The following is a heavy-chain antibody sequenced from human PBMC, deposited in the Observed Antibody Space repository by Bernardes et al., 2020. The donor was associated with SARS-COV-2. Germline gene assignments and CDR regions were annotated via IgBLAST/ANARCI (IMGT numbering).Heavy chain of an antibody. Sequence: ASVKVSCKASGYMFSPYAIYWVRQAPGQRPEWMGWVIGGSGETQYSQKFQGRVSMTRDTSATTAYLELNSLKSEDTAIYYCARRYCSRGSCIPDYWGQGTLVTVSS. J-gene: IGHJ4*02. D-gene: IGHD2-15*01. V-gene: IGHV1-3*01. CDR3: ARRYCSRGSCIPDY. CDR2: VIGGSGET. CDR1: GYMFSPYA.